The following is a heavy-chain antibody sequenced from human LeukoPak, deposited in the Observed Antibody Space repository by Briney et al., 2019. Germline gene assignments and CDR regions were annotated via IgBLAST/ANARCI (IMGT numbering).Heavy chain of an antibody. D-gene: IGHD3-3*01. CDR3: ARDHSGFFGVVSSRDAFDI. Sequence: SETLSLTFTVSGGSISSYYWSWIRQPPGKGLEWIGYIYYSGSTNYNPSLKSRVTISVDTSKNQFSLKLSSVTAADTAVYYCARDHSGFFGVVSSRDAFDIWGQGTMVTVSS. CDR1: GGSISSYY. J-gene: IGHJ3*02. CDR2: IYYSGST. V-gene: IGHV4-59*01.